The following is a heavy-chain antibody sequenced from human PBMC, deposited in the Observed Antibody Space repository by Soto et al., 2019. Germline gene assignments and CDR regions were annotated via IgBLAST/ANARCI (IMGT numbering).Heavy chain of an antibody. D-gene: IGHD6-6*01. J-gene: IGHJ4*02. CDR1: GFTVSSNY. CDR2: IYSDGTT. V-gene: IGHV3-53*01. CDR3: AILSN. Sequence: PVGSLRLSCAASGFTVSSNYMNWVRRAPGKGLEWLSIIYSDGTTYYADSVKGRFTIFRDNFKYTLYLQMNNLRAEDTAVYYCAILSNWGQGTLVTVSS.